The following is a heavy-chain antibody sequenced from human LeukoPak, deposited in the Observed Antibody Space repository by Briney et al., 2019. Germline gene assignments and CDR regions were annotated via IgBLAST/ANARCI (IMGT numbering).Heavy chain of an antibody. Sequence: GGSLRLSCAASGFTFSDYYMSWSRQAPGKGLEWVSYISSSGSTIYYAHSVKGRFTISRDNAKNSLYLQMNSLTADDTAVYYCARGIVGAKSAFDIWGQGTMVTVSS. D-gene: IGHD1-26*01. CDR2: ISSSGSTI. V-gene: IGHV3-11*04. CDR3: ARGIVGAKSAFDI. CDR1: GFTFSDYY. J-gene: IGHJ3*02.